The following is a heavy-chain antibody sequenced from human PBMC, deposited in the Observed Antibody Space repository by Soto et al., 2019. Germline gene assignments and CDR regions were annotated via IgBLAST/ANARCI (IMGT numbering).Heavy chain of an antibody. CDR3: TRDHSNYEVLTV. J-gene: IGHJ4*01. Sequence: QVQLVQSGAEVKKPGSSVKVSCKTSGGSLSINAISWVRQARGQGFEWMGGISPIFGATKYIDKFQGRLTITADESTSTVYMELGSLPSEDAAVYFCTRDHSNYEVLTVWGQGTQVTVSS. V-gene: IGHV1-69*01. CDR1: GGSLSINA. CDR2: ISPIFGAT. D-gene: IGHD3-9*01.